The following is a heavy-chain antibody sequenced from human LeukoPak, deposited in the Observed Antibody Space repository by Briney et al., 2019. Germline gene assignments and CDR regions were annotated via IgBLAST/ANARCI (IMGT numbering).Heavy chain of an antibody. CDR2: IGDTGHMT. J-gene: IGHJ4*02. V-gene: IGHV3-23*01. Sequence: GGSLILSCAASGFTFSSYVMNWVRQAPGQGLERVSTIGDTGHMTYYADSVKGRFTVSRDDSENTLYLQMHSLGAEDTATYYCAKSSHSSAWDDFDYWGQGTLVTVSS. CDR1: GFTFSSYV. CDR3: AKSSHSSAWDDFDY. D-gene: IGHD6-19*01.